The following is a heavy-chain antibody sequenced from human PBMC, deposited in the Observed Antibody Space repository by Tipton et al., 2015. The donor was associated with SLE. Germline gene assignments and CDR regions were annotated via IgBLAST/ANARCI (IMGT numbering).Heavy chain of an antibody. CDR2: IYYSGST. CDR1: GGSISSSSYY. V-gene: IGHV4-39*07. CDR3: ARAGFIAVAVYFDY. Sequence: TLSLTCTVSGGSISSSSYYWGWIRQPPGKGLEWIGSIYYSGSTYYNPSLKSRVTISVDTSKNQFSLKLSSVTAADTAVYYCARAGFIAVAVYFDYWGQGTLVNVSS. D-gene: IGHD6-19*01. J-gene: IGHJ4*02.